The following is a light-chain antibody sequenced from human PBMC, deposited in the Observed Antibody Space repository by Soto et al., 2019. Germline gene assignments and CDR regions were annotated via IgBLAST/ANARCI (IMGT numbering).Light chain of an antibody. CDR1: QSISSW. V-gene: IGKV1-5*03. CDR2: KAS. Sequence: DIQMTQSPSTLSASVGDRVTITCRASQSISSWLAWYQQKPGKAPKLMIYKASILESGVPSRVSGSGSGTAFTLTISCLQPDDFATYYCQQYNSYPWTFGQGTKVEIK. J-gene: IGKJ1*01. CDR3: QQYNSYPWT.